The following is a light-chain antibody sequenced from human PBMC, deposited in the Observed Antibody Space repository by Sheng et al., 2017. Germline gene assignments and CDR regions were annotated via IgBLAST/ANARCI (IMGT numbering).Light chain of an antibody. Sequence: IQLTQSPSTLSASVGDRVTITCRASQSISSWLAWYQQKPGKAPNLLIYKASSLDSGVPSRFSGSGSGTEFTLTISSLQPDDFATYYCQQYNSFAWTFGQGTKVETK. CDR1: QSISSW. J-gene: IGKJ1*01. V-gene: IGKV1-5*03. CDR2: KAS. CDR3: QQYNSFAWT.